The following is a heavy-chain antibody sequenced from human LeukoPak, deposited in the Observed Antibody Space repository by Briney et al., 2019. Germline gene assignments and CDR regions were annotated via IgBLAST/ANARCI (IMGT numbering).Heavy chain of an antibody. CDR3: ASAWGSGMDV. CDR1: GGSFSSHA. J-gene: IGHJ6*02. Sequence: ASVKVSCKASGGSFSSHAVSWVRQAPGQGLEWMGRIIPILGIANYEQKFQGRVTITADKSTSTAYMELSSLRSEDTAVYYCASAWGSGMDVWGQGTTVTVSS. D-gene: IGHD7-27*01. CDR2: IIPILGIA. V-gene: IGHV1-69*04.